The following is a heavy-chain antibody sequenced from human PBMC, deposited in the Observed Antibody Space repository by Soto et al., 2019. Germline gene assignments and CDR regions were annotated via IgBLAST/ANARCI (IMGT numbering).Heavy chain of an antibody. CDR1: GFSFSDSY. V-gene: IGHV3-11*01. CDR3: ASDSHAVDLGY. J-gene: IGHJ4*02. CDR2: ISRGGSVI. Sequence: GGSLRLSCAASGFSFSDSYMSWIRQAPGKGLEWVSYISRGGSVIYYADSVKGRFTISRDDANNSLYLQMNSLRAEDTAIYYCASDSHAVDLGYWGQGTLVTVSS.